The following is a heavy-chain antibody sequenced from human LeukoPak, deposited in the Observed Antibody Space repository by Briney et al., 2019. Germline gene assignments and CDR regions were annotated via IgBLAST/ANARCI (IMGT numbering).Heavy chain of an antibody. CDR1: GFTFSNAW. CDR3: TKSLTGGIGYEGLFDC. V-gene: IGHV3-15*01. CDR2: IKSESDGGTI. J-gene: IGHJ4*02. D-gene: IGHD3-16*01. Sequence: GGSLRLSCAASGFTFSNAWMSWVRQAPGKGLEYIGRIKSESDGGTIDYAAPVKGRFTISRDDSENTLYLEMNSLITEDTAVYYCTKSLTGGIGYEGLFDCWGQGTLVTVSS.